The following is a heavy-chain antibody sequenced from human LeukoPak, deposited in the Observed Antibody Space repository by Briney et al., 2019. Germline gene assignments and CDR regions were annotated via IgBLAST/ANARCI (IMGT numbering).Heavy chain of an antibody. Sequence: ASVKVSCKASGGTFSSYAISWVRQAPGQGLEWMGMIYPRDGSTSYAQKFQGRVTVTRDTSTGTVHMELSGLRSEDTAAYYCARDQEGFDYWGQGTLVTVSS. CDR1: GGTFSSYA. J-gene: IGHJ4*02. CDR3: ARDQEGFDY. V-gene: IGHV1-46*01. CDR2: IYPRDGST.